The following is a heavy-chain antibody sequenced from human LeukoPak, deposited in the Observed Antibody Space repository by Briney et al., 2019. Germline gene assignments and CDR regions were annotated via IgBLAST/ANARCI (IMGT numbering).Heavy chain of an antibody. V-gene: IGHV3-48*01. Sequence: GGSLRLSCGASGFTFSSYSMNWVRQAPGKGLEWVSYISSSGSIIYYADSVKGRFTISRDNAKNSLYLQMNSLRAEDTAVYYCATSTVTTGTFDYWGQGTLVTVSS. CDR2: ISSSGSII. J-gene: IGHJ4*02. CDR3: ATSTVTTGTFDY. CDR1: GFTFSSYS. D-gene: IGHD4-4*01.